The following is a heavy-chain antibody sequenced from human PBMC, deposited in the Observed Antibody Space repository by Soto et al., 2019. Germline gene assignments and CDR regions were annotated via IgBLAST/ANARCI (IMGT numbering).Heavy chain of an antibody. CDR2: ISGSDGST. D-gene: IGHD2-8*01. CDR3: AKDGVAHTPLYTSVSSYDH. Sequence: GGSLRLSCAASGFIFSSYAMSWVRQAPGKGLEWVSAISGSDGSTYYEDSVKGRFTISRDNSRNTLYLQMNSLRAEDTAVYYCAKDGVAHTPLYTSVSSYDHWGQGTLVTV. J-gene: IGHJ4*02. V-gene: IGHV3-23*01. CDR1: GFIFSSYA.